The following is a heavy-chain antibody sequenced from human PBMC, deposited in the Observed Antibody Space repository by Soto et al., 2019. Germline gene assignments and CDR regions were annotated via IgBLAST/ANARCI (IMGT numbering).Heavy chain of an antibody. CDR2: IYYSGST. Sequence: QVQLQESGPGLVKPSQTLSLTCTVSGGSISSGGYYWSWIRQHPGKGLEWIGYIYYSGSTYYNPSLKRXVTXSXATSKNQFSLKLSSVTAADTAVYYCASSRAAGTIDYWGQGTLVTVSS. CDR3: ASSRAAGTIDY. V-gene: IGHV4-31*03. CDR1: GGSISSGGYY. J-gene: IGHJ4*02. D-gene: IGHD6-13*01.